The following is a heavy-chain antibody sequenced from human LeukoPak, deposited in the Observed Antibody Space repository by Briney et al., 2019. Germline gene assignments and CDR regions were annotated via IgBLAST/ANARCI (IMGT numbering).Heavy chain of an antibody. Sequence: GGSLRLSCAASGFTFSSYTMNWVRQAPGKGLEWLSYIGISSSTIYYADSVKGRFTISRDNAKNSLYLQMNSLRDEATAVYYCARDYNFAFDYWGQGTLVTVSS. CDR1: GFTFSSYT. CDR3: ARDYNFAFDY. CDR2: IGISSSTI. D-gene: IGHD1-1*01. J-gene: IGHJ4*02. V-gene: IGHV3-48*02.